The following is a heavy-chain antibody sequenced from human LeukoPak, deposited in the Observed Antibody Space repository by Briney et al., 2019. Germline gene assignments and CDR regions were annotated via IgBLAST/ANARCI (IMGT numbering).Heavy chain of an antibody. J-gene: IGHJ4*02. Sequence: GGSLRLSCEASGFTFSNHNMNWVRQAPGKGLEWVSSINSRSNYIYYADSVKGRFTISRDNAKESLYLQMNSLRAEDTALYFCARDKVSVIPALDYWGQGTLVIVSS. V-gene: IGHV3-21*01. CDR1: GFTFSNHN. CDR2: INSRSNYI. D-gene: IGHD2/OR15-2a*01. CDR3: ARDKVSVIPALDY.